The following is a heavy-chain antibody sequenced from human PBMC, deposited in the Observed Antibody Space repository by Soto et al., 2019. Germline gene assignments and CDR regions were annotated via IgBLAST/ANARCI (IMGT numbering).Heavy chain of an antibody. J-gene: IGHJ4*02. Sequence: ASVKVSCKASGYTFTSYGISWVREAPGQGLEWMGWISAYNGNTNYAQKLQGRVTMTTDTSTSTAYMELRSLRSDDTAVYYCVRWGCTNGVCYPTATFDYWGQGTLVTVSS. CDR2: ISAYNGNT. D-gene: IGHD2-8*01. CDR1: GYTFTSYG. CDR3: VRWGCTNGVCYPTATFDY. V-gene: IGHV1-18*01.